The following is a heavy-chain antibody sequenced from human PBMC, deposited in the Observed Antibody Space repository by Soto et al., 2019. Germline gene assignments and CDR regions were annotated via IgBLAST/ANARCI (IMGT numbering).Heavy chain of an antibody. CDR1: GFTFRSFA. Sequence: GVSLRLSCAASGFTFRSFAMSWVRQAPGKGLDWVSAISGSGGSTYSADSVKGRFTISRDNSKNTLYLQMSSLRAEDTAVYYCARGFSAGKGSPPGFWGQGSLVTVSS. J-gene: IGHJ4*02. CDR3: ARGFSAGKGSPPGF. V-gene: IGHV3-23*01. CDR2: ISGSGGST. D-gene: IGHD6-13*01.